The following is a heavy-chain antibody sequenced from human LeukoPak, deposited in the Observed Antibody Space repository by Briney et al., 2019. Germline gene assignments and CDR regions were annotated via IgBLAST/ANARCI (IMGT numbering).Heavy chain of an antibody. V-gene: IGHV1-18*01. D-gene: IGHD6-13*01. CDR2: ININNGET. J-gene: IGHJ4*02. CDR3: ARTIAAPFTHYFDY. CDR1: SYTFASHG. Sequence: GASVKVSCKASSYTFASHGITWVRQAPGQGLEWMGWININNGETNYAQNVRARVTMTTDTSTNTAYMELWSLRSDDTAIYYCARTIAAPFTHYFDYWGQGTLVTVAS.